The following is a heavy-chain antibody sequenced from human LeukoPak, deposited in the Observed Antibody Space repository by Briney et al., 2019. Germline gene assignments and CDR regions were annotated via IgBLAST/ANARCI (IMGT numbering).Heavy chain of an antibody. V-gene: IGHV3-23*01. D-gene: IGHD6-19*01. Sequence: PGGSLRLSCAASGFTFSSYAMSWVRQAPGKGLEWVSAISGSGGSTYYADSVKGRFTISRDNSKNTLYLQMNSLRAEDTAVYYCAKDYEYGPWLVEEEYFDYWGQGTLVTVSS. CDR2: ISGSGGST. CDR1: GFTFSSYA. J-gene: IGHJ4*02. CDR3: AKDYEYGPWLVEEEYFDY.